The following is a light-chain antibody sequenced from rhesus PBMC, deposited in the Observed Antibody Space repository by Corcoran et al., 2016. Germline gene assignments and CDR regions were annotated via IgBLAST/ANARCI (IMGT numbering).Light chain of an antibody. J-gene: IGLJ1*01. V-gene: IGLV2-32*02. CDR1: SSDIGGYNY. CDR2: EVR. Sequence: QAALTQPRSVSGSPGQSVTISCTGTSSDIGGYNYVSWYQQHPGTAPKLMIYEVRKRPSGVSDRFSGSKSGNTASLTISGLQAEDEADYYCSSDAGSNTYIFGAGTRLTVL. CDR3: SSDAGSNTYI.